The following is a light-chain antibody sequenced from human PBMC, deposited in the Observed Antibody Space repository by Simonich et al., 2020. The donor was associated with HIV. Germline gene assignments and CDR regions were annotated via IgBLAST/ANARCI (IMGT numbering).Light chain of an antibody. Sequence: SYELTQPPSVSVSPGQTARITCSGDALPREYAYWYQQRPGQAPMLVIYKDSERPSGIPGRFSGSNSGTTVTLTISGVQAEDEADYYCQSTDSSGTYVVFGGGTKLTVL. CDR2: KDS. V-gene: IGLV3-25*03. CDR3: QSTDSSGTYVV. J-gene: IGLJ2*01. CDR1: ALPREY.